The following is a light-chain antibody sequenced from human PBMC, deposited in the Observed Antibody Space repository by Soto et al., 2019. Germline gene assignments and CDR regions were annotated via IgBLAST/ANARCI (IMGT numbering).Light chain of an antibody. Sequence: EIVMTQSPATLXVSPGERATXSXXASQNISNYLAWYQQTPGQAPRLLIYGASTRATGFPARFSGSGSGTEFTLTIRSLQSEDFAVYYCQQYNNWPITFGHGTRLEIK. J-gene: IGKJ5*01. CDR3: QQYNNWPIT. V-gene: IGKV3-15*01. CDR1: QNISNY. CDR2: GAS.